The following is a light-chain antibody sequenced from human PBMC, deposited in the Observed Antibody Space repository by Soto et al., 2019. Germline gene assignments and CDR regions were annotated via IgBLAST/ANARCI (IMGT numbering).Light chain of an antibody. CDR1: SSDVGFYNY. CDR3: CSYTTSSTRV. V-gene: IGLV2-14*01. CDR2: EVT. Sequence: QSVLTQPASVSGSPGQSIAISGTGSSSDVGFYNYISWYQQHPGKVPKLIIYEVTNRPSGVSNRFSGSKSGNTASLTISGLQAEDEADYYCCSYTTSSTRVFGTGTKVTVL. J-gene: IGLJ1*01.